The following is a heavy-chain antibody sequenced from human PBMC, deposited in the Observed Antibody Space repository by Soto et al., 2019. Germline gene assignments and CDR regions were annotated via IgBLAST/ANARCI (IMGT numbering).Heavy chain of an antibody. CDR1: GLTFDAYA. CDR3: AKDAYSNYFSGPFDP. J-gene: IGHJ5*02. V-gene: IGHV3-9*01. CDR2: ISWNSGSI. Sequence: PGGSLRLSCAASGLTFDAYAMHWVRLAPGKGLEWVSGISWNSGSIGYADSVKGRFTISRDNAKNSLYLQMNSLRAEDTALYYCAKDAYSNYFSGPFDPWGQGTLVTVS. D-gene: IGHD4-4*01.